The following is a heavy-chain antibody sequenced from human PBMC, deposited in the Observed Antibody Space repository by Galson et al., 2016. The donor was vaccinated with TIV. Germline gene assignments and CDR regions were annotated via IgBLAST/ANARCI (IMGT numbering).Heavy chain of an antibody. CDR3: ARWADSGSYYDYFHD. CDR1: GGSISNGGYF. V-gene: IGHV4-31*03. D-gene: IGHD1-26*01. Sequence: TLSLTCNVSGGSISNGGYFWSWIRLHPGKGLEWIGNIYYSGSTYYNPSLKSRVTISVDTSQNQFSLILRSVTAADTAVYYCARWADSGSYYDYFHDWGQGTRVTVSS. J-gene: IGHJ1*01. CDR2: IYYSGST.